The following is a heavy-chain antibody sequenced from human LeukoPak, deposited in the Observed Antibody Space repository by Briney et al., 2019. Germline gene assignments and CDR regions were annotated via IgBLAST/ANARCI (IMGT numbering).Heavy chain of an antibody. CDR2: ISGSGAYT. Sequence: GGSLRLSCAAPGFTFSTYAMSWVRQAPGKGLEWVSTISGSGAYTFYADSVKGRFTISRDNSKNTLYLQMNSLRDEDTAVYYCAKETGASYDYPLDYWGQGTLVTVSS. CDR3: AKETGASYDYPLDY. CDR1: GFTFSTYA. D-gene: IGHD5-18*01. J-gene: IGHJ4*02. V-gene: IGHV3-23*01.